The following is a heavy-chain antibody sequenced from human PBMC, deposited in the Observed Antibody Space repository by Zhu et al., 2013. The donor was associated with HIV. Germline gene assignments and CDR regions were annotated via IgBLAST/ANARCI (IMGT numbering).Heavy chain of an antibody. CDR1: GFSFTGNY. J-gene: IGHJ4*02. D-gene: IGHD3-16*01. CDR3: ARVEGGY. Sequence: QVQLVQSGAEVRKPGASVKVSCKASGFSFTGNYIHWVRQAPGQGLEWIGWINPNSGGTNYAQNFQGRVTMTRDTSITTVYMELSSLRSEDTAVYYCARVEGGYWGQGTPGHRLL. V-gene: IGHV1-2*02. CDR2: INPNSGGT.